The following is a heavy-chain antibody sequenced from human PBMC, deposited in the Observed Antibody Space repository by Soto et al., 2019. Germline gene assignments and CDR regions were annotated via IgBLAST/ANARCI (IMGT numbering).Heavy chain of an antibody. D-gene: IGHD3-22*01. CDR2: ISYDGSNK. J-gene: IGHJ4*02. V-gene: IGHV3-30*18. Sequence: GLEWVAVISYDGSNKYYADSVKGRFTISRDNSKNTLYLQMNSLRAEDTAVYYCAKARAYYYDSSALGDYWGQGTLVTVSS. CDR3: AKARAYYYDSSALGDY.